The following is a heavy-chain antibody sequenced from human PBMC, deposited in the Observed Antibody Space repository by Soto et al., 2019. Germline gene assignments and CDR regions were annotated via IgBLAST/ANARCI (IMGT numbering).Heavy chain of an antibody. J-gene: IGHJ6*02. Sequence: PGESLKISCKGSGYSFTSYWISWVRQMPGKGLEWMGRIDPSDSYTNYSPSFQGHVTISADKSISTAYLQWSSLKASDTAMYYCASRGPIAAAGTDYYYGMDVWGQGTTVTVSS. V-gene: IGHV5-10-1*01. CDR3: ASRGPIAAAGTDYYYGMDV. CDR1: GYSFTSYW. D-gene: IGHD6-13*01. CDR2: IDPSDSYT.